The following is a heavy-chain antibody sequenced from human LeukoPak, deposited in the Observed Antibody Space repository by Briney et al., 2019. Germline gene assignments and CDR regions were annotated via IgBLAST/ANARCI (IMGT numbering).Heavy chain of an antibody. CDR2: INHSGST. D-gene: IGHD3-16*02. V-gene: IGHV4-34*01. CDR1: GGSFSGYY. CDR3: ARGPLRGNWFAP. J-gene: IGHJ5*02. Sequence: SGTLSLTCAVYGGSFSGYYWSWIRQPPGKGLEWIGEINHSGSTNYNPSLKSRVTISVDTSKNQFSLKLSSVTAADTAVYYCARGPLRGNWFAPWGQGTLVTVSS.